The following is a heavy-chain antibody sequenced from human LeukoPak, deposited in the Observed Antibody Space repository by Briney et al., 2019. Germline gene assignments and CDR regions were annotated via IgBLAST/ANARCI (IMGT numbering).Heavy chain of an antibody. CDR3: AWLAGYSGYDSPLNPDAFDI. CDR1: GYTFTSYD. D-gene: IGHD5-12*01. Sequence: GASVNVSCKASGYTFTSYDINWVRQATGQGREWMGWMNPNSGNTGYAQKFAGRVTMTRNTSISTAFMELSSVRSEDTAVYYCAWLAGYSGYDSPLNPDAFDIWGQGTMVTVSS. J-gene: IGHJ3*02. V-gene: IGHV1-8*01. CDR2: MNPNSGNT.